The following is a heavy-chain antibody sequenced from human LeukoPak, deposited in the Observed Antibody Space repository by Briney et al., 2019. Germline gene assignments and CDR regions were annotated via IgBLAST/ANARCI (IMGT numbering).Heavy chain of an antibody. CDR1: GGTFSSYA. CDR3: ARGKGIFGVVISYYYYYYMDV. D-gene: IGHD3-3*01. J-gene: IGHJ6*03. Sequence: SVKVSCKASGGTFSSYAISWVRQAPGQGLEWMGGIIPIFGTANYAQKFQGRVTITGDESTSTAYMELSSLRSEDTAVYYCARGKGIFGVVISYYYYYYMDVWGKGTTVTVSS. V-gene: IGHV1-69*13. CDR2: IIPIFGTA.